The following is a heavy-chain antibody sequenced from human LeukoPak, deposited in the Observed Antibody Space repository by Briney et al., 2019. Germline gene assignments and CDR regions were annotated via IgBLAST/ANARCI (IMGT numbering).Heavy chain of an antibody. Sequence: RPGGSLRLSCAASGFTFSTYSMNWVRQAPGTGLEWVANIKQDGSDRNYVTSVRGRFTISRDNAESSLYLQMNSLRVEDTAVYYCVRNLAVAGTCFDSWGQGTLVTVSS. CDR1: GFTFSTYS. D-gene: IGHD6-19*01. CDR2: IKQDGSDR. CDR3: VRNLAVAGTCFDS. V-gene: IGHV3-7*03. J-gene: IGHJ4*02.